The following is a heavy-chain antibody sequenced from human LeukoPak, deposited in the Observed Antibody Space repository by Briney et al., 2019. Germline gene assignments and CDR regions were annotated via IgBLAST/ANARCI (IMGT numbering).Heavy chain of an antibody. Sequence: ASVKVPCKASGYTFTRYDINWVRQAPGQGLEWMGWMNPNSGNTGYAQKFQGRVTMTRNTSISTAYMELSSLRSEDTAVYYCAQSSSWLFGYWGQGTLVTVSS. V-gene: IGHV1-8*01. CDR2: MNPNSGNT. CDR3: AQSSSWLFGY. D-gene: IGHD6-13*01. CDR1: GYTFTRYD. J-gene: IGHJ4*02.